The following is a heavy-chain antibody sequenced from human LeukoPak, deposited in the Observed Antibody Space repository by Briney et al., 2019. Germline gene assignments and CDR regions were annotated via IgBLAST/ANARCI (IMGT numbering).Heavy chain of an antibody. CDR1: GGSISSGGYY. V-gene: IGHV4-30-4*01. D-gene: IGHD4-17*01. Sequence: SETLSLTCTVSGGSISSGGYYWSWIRQPPGKGLEWIGYIYYSGSTYYNPSLKSRVTISVDTSKNQFSLKLSSVTAADTAVYYCARERNDGDYVGLGFDPWGQGTLVTVSS. J-gene: IGHJ5*02. CDR2: IYYSGST. CDR3: ARERNDGDYVGLGFDP.